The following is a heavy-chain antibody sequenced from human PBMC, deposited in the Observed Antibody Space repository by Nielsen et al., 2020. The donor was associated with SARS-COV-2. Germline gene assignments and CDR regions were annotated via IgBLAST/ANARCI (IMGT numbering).Heavy chain of an antibody. Sequence: SETLSLTCTVSGGSISSYYWSWIRQHPGKGLEWIGYIYYSGSTYYNPSLKSRVTISVDTSKNQFSLKLTSVTAADTAVYYCARLRDSGSGTYPRHNWFDPWGQGTLVTVSS. J-gene: IGHJ5*02. CDR1: GGSISSYY. V-gene: IGHV4-59*08. CDR2: IYYSGST. D-gene: IGHD3-10*01. CDR3: ARLRDSGSGTYPRHNWFDP.